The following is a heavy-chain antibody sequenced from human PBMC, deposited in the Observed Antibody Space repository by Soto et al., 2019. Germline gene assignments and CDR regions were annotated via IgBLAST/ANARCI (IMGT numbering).Heavy chain of an antibody. CDR1: GYSFTSYW. V-gene: IGHV5-51*01. D-gene: IGHD3-22*01. CDR3: QRRLGCSAGRCYANSYSYDSSRPPFSFDS. CDR2: IYPGDSDT. Sequence: GESRKISCNGSGYSFTSYWIGWVRQMPGKGLELMGIIYPGDSDTRYSPSFQGQVTISADKSISTDYLQWTSLKASDTAMYYCQRRLGCSAGRCYANSYSYDSSRPPFSFDSRGQGPLVTVSS. J-gene: IGHJ4*02.